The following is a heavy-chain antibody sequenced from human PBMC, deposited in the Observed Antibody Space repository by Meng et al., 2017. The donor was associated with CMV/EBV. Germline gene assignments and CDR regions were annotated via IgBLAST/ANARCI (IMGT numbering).Heavy chain of an antibody. V-gene: IGHV3-30-3*01. Sequence: QVQLGGCGGCVGQPGRSMRLSCAASGFTFSSYAMHWVRQAPGKGLEWVAVISYDGSNKYYADSVKGRFTISRDNSKNTLYLQMNSLRAEDTAVYYCARGSVAGFDYWGQGTLVTVSS. CDR2: ISYDGSNK. D-gene: IGHD6-19*01. CDR1: GFTFSSYA. CDR3: ARGSVAGFDY. J-gene: IGHJ4*02.